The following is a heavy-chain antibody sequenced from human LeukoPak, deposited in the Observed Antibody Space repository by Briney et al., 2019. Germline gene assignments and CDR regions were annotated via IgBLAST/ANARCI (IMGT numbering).Heavy chain of an antibody. D-gene: IGHD6-6*01. Sequence: PGGSLRLSCAASGFTFSSYGMHWVRQAPGKGLEWVAVIWYDGSNKYYADSVKGRFTISRDNSKNTLYLQMNSLRAEDTAVYYCARQRASRSRGDWGQGTLVTVSS. V-gene: IGHV3-33*01. CDR1: GFTFSSYG. CDR2: IWYDGSNK. J-gene: IGHJ4*02. CDR3: ARQRASRSRGD.